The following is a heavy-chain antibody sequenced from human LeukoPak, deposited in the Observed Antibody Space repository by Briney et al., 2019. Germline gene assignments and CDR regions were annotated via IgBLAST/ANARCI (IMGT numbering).Heavy chain of an antibody. V-gene: IGHV1-2*06. CDR1: GYRFTGYF. CDR3: ERTSVTTISYWYFDL. CDR2: INPNSGAT. J-gene: IGHJ2*01. Sequence: ASVKVSCKASGYRFTGYFMHWVRQAPGQGLEWMGRINPNSGATNYAQKFQGRVTMTRDTSISTAYMELSSLIADDTAAYYCERTSVTTISYWYFDLWGRGTLVTVSS. D-gene: IGHD5-12*01.